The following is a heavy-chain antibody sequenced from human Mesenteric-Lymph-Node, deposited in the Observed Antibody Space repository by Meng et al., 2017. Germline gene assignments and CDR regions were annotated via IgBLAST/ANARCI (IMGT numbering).Heavy chain of an antibody. J-gene: IGHJ4*02. Sequence: GGSLRLSCAASGFSFDDSAMHWVRQVPGRGLEWLSGISRDSRLIGYAGSVKGRFTISRDNAKNSLYLQMNSVRAEDTALYYCVKVGYHSGWYQGAFDSWGQGTLVTVSS. V-gene: IGHV3-9*01. CDR3: VKVGYHSGWYQGAFDS. D-gene: IGHD6-19*01. CDR2: ISRDSRLI. CDR1: GFSFDDSA.